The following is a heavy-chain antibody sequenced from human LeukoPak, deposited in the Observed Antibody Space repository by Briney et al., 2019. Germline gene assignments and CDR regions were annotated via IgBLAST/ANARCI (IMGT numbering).Heavy chain of an antibody. Sequence: GGSLRLSCAASGFTFSRSGMHWVRQAPGKGLEWVAVISYDGSYINYADSVKGRFTISRDNSKNTLFLQMNSLRFEDTAVYYCARDRSSGWYLTPGFDPWGQGTLVTVSS. V-gene: IGHV3-30*03. CDR3: ARDRSSGWYLTPGFDP. CDR1: GFTFSRSG. D-gene: IGHD6-19*01. CDR2: ISYDGSYI. J-gene: IGHJ5*02.